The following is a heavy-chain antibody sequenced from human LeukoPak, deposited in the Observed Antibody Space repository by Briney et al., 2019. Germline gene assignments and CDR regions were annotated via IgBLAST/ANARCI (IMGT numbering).Heavy chain of an antibody. CDR3: AREHHYYDSSGYYYDSFDY. Sequence: PGGSLRLSCAASGFTFSSYWMSWVRQAPGKGLEWVANIKQGGGEKYYVDSVKGRFTISRDNAKNSLYLQMNSLRAEDTAVYYCAREHHYYDSSGYYYDSFDYWGQGTLVTVSS. CDR2: IKQGGGEK. D-gene: IGHD3-22*01. J-gene: IGHJ4*02. CDR1: GFTFSSYW. V-gene: IGHV3-7*01.